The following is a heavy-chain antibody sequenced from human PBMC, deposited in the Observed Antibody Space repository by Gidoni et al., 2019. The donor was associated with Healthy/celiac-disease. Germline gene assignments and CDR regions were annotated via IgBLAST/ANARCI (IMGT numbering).Heavy chain of an antibody. CDR3: ARADVDTAMYFDY. Sequence: EVQLVESGGGLVQPGGSLRLSCAASGFPFSSYWMSWVRQAPGKGLEWVANIKQDGSEKYYVDSVKGRFTISRDNAKNSLYLQMNSLRAEDTAVYYCARADVDTAMYFDYWGQGTLVTVSS. CDR1: GFPFSSYW. D-gene: IGHD5-18*01. J-gene: IGHJ4*02. CDR2: IKQDGSEK. V-gene: IGHV3-7*03.